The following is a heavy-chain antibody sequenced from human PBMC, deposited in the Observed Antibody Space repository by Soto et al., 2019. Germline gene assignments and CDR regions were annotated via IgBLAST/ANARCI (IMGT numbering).Heavy chain of an antibody. D-gene: IGHD6-19*01. J-gene: IGHJ4*02. Sequence: GESLKISWKGSGYSFTSYWIGWMRQMPGKGLEWMGIIYPGDSDTRYSPSFQGQVTISADKSISTAYLQWSSLKASDTAMYYCAISLGYSSGWILFDYWGQGTLVTVSS. CDR1: GYSFTSYW. CDR3: AISLGYSSGWILFDY. CDR2: IYPGDSDT. V-gene: IGHV5-51*01.